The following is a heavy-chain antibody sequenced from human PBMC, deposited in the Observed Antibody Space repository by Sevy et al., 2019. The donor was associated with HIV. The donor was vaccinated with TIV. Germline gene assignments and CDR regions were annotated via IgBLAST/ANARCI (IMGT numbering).Heavy chain of an antibody. J-gene: IGHJ4*02. Sequence: GGSLRLSCAASGFTVSSNYMSWVRQAPGKGLEWVSVIYSGGSTYYADSVKGRFTISRDNSNNTLYLKMNSLRAEDTAVYYCASNLGYCSGGSCYSGEDYWGQGTLVTVSS. D-gene: IGHD2-15*01. CDR3: ASNLGYCSGGSCYSGEDY. CDR1: GFTVSSNY. CDR2: IYSGGST. V-gene: IGHV3-53*01.